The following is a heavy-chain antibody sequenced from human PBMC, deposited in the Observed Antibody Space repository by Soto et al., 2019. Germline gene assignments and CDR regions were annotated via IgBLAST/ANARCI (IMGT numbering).Heavy chain of an antibody. CDR3: ATTNWNHNWFDP. CDR1: GGSFSGYY. Sequence: PSETLSLTCAVFGGSFSGYYWSWIRQPPGKGLEWIGEINHRGSTNYNPSLKGRVTMSVDTSKNQFSLMLTSVTAADTAVYYCATTNWNHNWFDPWGQGTLVTVSS. V-gene: IGHV4-34*01. CDR2: INHRGST. D-gene: IGHD1-1*01. J-gene: IGHJ5*02.